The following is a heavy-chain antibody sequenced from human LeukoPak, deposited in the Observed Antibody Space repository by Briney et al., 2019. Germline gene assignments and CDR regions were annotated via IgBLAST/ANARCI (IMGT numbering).Heavy chain of an antibody. Sequence: GGSLRLSCAASGFTFSSYGMHWVRQAPGKGLEWVALIWYDGSNKYYTDSVKGRLTISRDNSKDTLFLQMNSLRAEDTAVYYCAREGPRGNSQFDYWGQGTLVTVSS. J-gene: IGHJ4*02. D-gene: IGHD2/OR15-2a*01. CDR2: IWYDGSNK. CDR1: GFTFSSYG. V-gene: IGHV3-33*08. CDR3: AREGPRGNSQFDY.